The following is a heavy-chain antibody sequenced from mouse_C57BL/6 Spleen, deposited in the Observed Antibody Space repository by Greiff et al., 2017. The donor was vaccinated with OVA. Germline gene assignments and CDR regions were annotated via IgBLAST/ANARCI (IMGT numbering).Heavy chain of an antibody. J-gene: IGHJ1*03. CDR2: ISDGGSYT. CDR3: ARDQGLLRYFDV. Sequence: EVKVVESGGGLVKPGGSLKLSCAASGFTFSSYAMSWVRQTPEKRLEWVATISDGGSYTYYPDNVKGRFTISRDNAKNNLYLQMSHLKSEDTAMYYCARDQGLLRYFDVWGTGTTVTVSS. D-gene: IGHD2-3*01. CDR1: GFTFSSYA. V-gene: IGHV5-4*01.